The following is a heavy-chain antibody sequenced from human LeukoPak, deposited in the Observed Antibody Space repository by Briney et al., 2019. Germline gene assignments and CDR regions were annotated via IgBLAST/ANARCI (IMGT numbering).Heavy chain of an antibody. CDR2: ITLNGGST. Sequence: PGGSLRLSCAASGFTVSSNYMSWVRQAPGKGLEWVSGITLNGGSTGYADSVKGRFTISRDNAKNSLSLQMNSLRAEDSALYYCVRSITMFQHWGQGTLVTVSS. CDR1: GFTVSSNY. J-gene: IGHJ1*01. V-gene: IGHV3-20*04. CDR3: VRSITMFQH. D-gene: IGHD3-10*01.